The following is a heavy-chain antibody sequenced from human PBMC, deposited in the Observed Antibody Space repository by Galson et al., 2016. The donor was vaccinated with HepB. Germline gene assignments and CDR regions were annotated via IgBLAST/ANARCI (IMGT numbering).Heavy chain of an antibody. Sequence: PRLSCAAPGFTFSSFAMAWVRQAPGKGLEWVSAINGDSGYTYYADSVKGRFTISRDNSQNTMYLQMNSLRAEDTAVYYCAKDLGDRFITVYYYMDVWSKGTTVTVSS. J-gene: IGHJ6*03. V-gene: IGHV3-23*01. CDR3: AKDLGDRFITVYYYMDV. CDR2: INGDSGYT. CDR1: GFTFSSFA. D-gene: IGHD1-20*01.